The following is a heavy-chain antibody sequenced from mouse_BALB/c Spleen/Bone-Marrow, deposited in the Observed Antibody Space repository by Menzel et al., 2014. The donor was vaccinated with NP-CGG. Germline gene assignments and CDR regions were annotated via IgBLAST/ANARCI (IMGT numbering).Heavy chain of an antibody. V-gene: IGHV1-69*02. CDR1: GYTFTSYW. D-gene: IGHD2-3*01. J-gene: IGHJ4*01. Sequence: VQVVESGAELVKPGASVKLSCKASGYTFTSYWMHWVKQRPGQGLEWIGEIDLSDSYTNYNQKFKGKATLTVDKSSSTAYMQLSSLTSEDSAVYFCARWLLRYYAMDDWGQGTSVTVSS. CDR3: ARWLLRYYAMDD. CDR2: IDLSDSYT.